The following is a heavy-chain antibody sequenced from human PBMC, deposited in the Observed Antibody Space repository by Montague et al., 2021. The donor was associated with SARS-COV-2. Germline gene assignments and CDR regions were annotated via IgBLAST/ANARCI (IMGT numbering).Heavy chain of an antibody. CDR2: ISWKSGSI. V-gene: IGHV3-9*01. J-gene: IGHJ3*02. CDR1: GFTFDDYA. Sequence: SLRLSCAASGFTFDDYAMHWVRQVPGKGLEWVSGISWKSGSIAYADSVKGRFTISRDNAKNSLYLQMNSLRAEDTALYYCAKVMREDYYDSSGSPDAFDIWGQGTMVTVSS. CDR3: AKVMREDYYDSSGSPDAFDI. D-gene: IGHD3-22*01.